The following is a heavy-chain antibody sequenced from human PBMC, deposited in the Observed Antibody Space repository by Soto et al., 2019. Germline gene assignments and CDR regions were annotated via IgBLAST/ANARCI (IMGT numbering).Heavy chain of an antibody. CDR2: ITSSGGNT. J-gene: IGHJ3*01. CDR3: ASHMAFSEGFDV. Sequence: PGGSLRLSCAASGFTFSSYAMHWVRQAPGKGLEYVSAITSSGGNTDYASSVKGRFTISRDNSKNTLYLQMGSLRAEDMAVYYCASHMAFSEGFDVWGQGTMVTVSS. V-gene: IGHV3-64*01. D-gene: IGHD3-16*01. CDR1: GFTFSSYA.